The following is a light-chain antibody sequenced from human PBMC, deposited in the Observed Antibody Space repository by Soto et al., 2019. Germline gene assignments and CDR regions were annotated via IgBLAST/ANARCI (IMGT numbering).Light chain of an antibody. CDR2: KAS. CDR3: QQYNSYSEA. J-gene: IGKJ1*01. V-gene: IGKV1-5*03. CDR1: QTISSW. Sequence: DIQMTQSPSTLSGSVGDRVTITCRASQTISSWLAWYQQKPGKAPKLLIYKASTLKSGVPSRFSGSGSGTEFTLTISSLQPDDFVTYYCQQYNSYSEAFGQGTKVDIK.